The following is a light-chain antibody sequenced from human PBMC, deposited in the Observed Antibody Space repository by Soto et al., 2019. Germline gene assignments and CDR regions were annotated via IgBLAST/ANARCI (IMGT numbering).Light chain of an antibody. Sequence: QSVLTQPPSMSGAPGQRVTISCTGSSSNIGAGYDVHWYQLLPGTAPKLLIYGNTNRPSGVPDRFSGSKSVTSGSLDITGLRAEDEADYYCQSHDSSLNSWVFGGGTKLTVL. CDR2: GNT. CDR1: SSNIGAGYD. V-gene: IGLV1-40*01. J-gene: IGLJ3*02. CDR3: QSHDSSLNSWV.